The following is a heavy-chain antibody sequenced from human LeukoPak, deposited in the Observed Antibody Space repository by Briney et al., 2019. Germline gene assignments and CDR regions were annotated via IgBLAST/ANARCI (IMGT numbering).Heavy chain of an antibody. CDR1: GGSISSYY. V-gene: IGHV4-59*01. D-gene: IGHD5-12*01. CDR2: IYYSGSA. CDR3: ARTGVVATSYFFDY. J-gene: IGHJ4*02. Sequence: KPSETLSLTCTVSGGSISSYYWSWIRQPPGKGLEWIGFIYYSGSANYNPSLGSRVTISVDTSKNQFSLKLTSVTAADTAVYYCARTGVVATSYFFDYWGQGTLVTVSS.